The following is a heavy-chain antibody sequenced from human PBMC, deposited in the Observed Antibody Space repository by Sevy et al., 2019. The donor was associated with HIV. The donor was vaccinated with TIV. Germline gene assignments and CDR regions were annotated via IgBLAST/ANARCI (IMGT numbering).Heavy chain of an antibody. CDR2: IKQDGSQI. CDR1: GFTFSDYW. V-gene: IGHV3-7*01. CDR3: ARRYFDI. Sequence: GGSLRLSCAASGFTFSDYWMQWVRQAPGKGLEWVANIKQDGSQIYYVDSVKGRFTISRDNAKSSLYLQMISLRPEDTAIYFCARRYFDIWGRSTLVTVSS. J-gene: IGHJ2*01.